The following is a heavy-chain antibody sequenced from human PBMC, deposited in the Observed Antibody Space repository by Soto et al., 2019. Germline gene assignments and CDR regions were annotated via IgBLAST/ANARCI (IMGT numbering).Heavy chain of an antibody. CDR2: ISGSGGST. Sequence: EVQLLESGGGLVQPGGSLRLSCAASGFTFSSYAMSWVRQAPGKGLEWVSAISGSGGSTYYADSVKGRFTISRDNSKNTLYLHMNSLRAEDTAVYYCAMVRGVMDYFDYWGQGTLVTVSS. D-gene: IGHD3-10*01. J-gene: IGHJ4*02. V-gene: IGHV3-23*01. CDR3: AMVRGVMDYFDY. CDR1: GFTFSSYA.